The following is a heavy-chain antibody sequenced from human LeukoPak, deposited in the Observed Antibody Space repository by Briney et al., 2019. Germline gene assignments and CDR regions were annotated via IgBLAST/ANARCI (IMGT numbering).Heavy chain of an antibody. CDR3: VRDCYGSGSYYSYFDY. J-gene: IGHJ4*02. D-gene: IGHD3-10*01. V-gene: IGHV3-7*01. Sequence: GGSLRLSCAASGFTFSDYWMSWVRQAPGKGLEWVAIIKEDGSQKYYVGSVKGRFTLSRDNTKNSLTLQLNSLRAEDTALYYCVRDCYGSGSYYSYFDYWGQGTLVTVSS. CDR1: GFTFSDYW. CDR2: IKEDGSQK.